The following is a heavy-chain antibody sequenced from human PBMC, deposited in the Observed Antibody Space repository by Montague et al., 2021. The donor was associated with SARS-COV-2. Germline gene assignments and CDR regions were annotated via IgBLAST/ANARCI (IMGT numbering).Heavy chain of an antibody. D-gene: IGHD3-22*01. Sequence: SETLSLTCTVSGGSISSSGYYWGWIRQPPGKGLEWIGSIYYTGSTYYNPSLKSRVTISVDTSKNQFSLKLSSVTAADTAVYYCARDTRIAMLVMVTRYGLDVWGQGTTVTVSS. V-gene: IGHV4-39*07. CDR1: GGSISSSGYY. CDR2: IYYTGST. CDR3: ARDTRIAMLVMVTRYGLDV. J-gene: IGHJ6*02.